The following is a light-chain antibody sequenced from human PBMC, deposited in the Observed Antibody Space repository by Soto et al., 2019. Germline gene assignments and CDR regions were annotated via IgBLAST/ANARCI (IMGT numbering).Light chain of an antibody. J-gene: IGKJ5*01. V-gene: IGKV1-39*01. CDR1: QSISSY. CDR2: AAS. CDR3: QQSYSTPIN. Sequence: IQMTPSPYSLSASVLDRVQINWRASQSISSYLNWYQQKPGKAPKLLIYAASSLQSGVPSRFSGSGSGTDFTLTISSLQPEDFATYYCQQSYSTPINFGQGQRREIK.